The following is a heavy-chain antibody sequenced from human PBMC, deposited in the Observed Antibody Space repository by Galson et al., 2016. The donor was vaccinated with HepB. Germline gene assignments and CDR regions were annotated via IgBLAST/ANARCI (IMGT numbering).Heavy chain of an antibody. Sequence: SETLSLTCTVSGGSISGYYWTWIRQSPGKGLGWIAYMYYSEDTKWNPTKYNPSLKSRVTISVDTSMNQVSLRLSSVTAADTAVYYCARVRGRGADYLLDFWGQGTLVTVSS. CDR3: ARVRGRGADYLLDF. D-gene: IGHD2/OR15-2a*01. CDR2: MYYSEDTKWNPT. CDR1: GGSISGYY. V-gene: IGHV4-59*01. J-gene: IGHJ4*02.